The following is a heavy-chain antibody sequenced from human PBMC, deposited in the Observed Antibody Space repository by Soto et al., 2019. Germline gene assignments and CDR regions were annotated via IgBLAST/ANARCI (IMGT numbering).Heavy chain of an antibody. D-gene: IGHD4-17*01. V-gene: IGHV3-30-3*01. J-gene: IGHJ4*02. CDR3: ARVPTVVTTAYYSEY. CDR2: ISYDGSNK. CDR1: GFTFSSYA. Sequence: QVQLVESGGGVVQPGRSLRLSCAASGFTFSSYAMHWVRQAPGKGLEWVAVISYDGSNKYYADSVKGRFTISRDNSQNTLYLQMNSLRAEDTAVSYCARVPTVVTTAYYSEYWGQGTLVTVSS.